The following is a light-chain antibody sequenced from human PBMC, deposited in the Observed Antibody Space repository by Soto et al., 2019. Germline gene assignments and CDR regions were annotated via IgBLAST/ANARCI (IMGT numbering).Light chain of an antibody. J-gene: IGLJ1*01. Sequence: QSVLTQPASLSGSPGQSITIYCTGTISDVGGFNYVSWYQQHPGKAPKLLIFDVYSRPSGISNRFSGSKSGNTASLTISGLQAEDEADYYCSSYTTSSSYVFGAGTKVTVL. CDR2: DVY. V-gene: IGLV2-14*01. CDR1: ISDVGGFNY. CDR3: SSYTTSSSYV.